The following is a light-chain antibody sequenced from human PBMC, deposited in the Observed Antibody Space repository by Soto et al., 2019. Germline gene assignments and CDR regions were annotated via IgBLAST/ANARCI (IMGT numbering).Light chain of an antibody. CDR3: SSYAGFDMAV. CDR1: SSDVGGYNY. V-gene: IGLV2-14*01. Sequence: QSVLTQPASVSGSPGQSITISCTGTSSDVGGYNYVSWYQQHPGKAPKLMIYEVSNRPSGVSNRFSGSKSGNTASLTISGLQAEDEADYYCSSYAGFDMAVFXTGTKVTVL. CDR2: EVS. J-gene: IGLJ1*01.